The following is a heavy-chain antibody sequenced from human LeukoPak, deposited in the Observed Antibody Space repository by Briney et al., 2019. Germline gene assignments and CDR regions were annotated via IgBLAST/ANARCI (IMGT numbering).Heavy chain of an antibody. CDR3: AKDNWSVTIFGVVSS. V-gene: IGHV3-30*18. CDR1: GFTFSSYG. CDR2: ISHDGSNK. J-gene: IGHJ4*02. Sequence: GGSLRLSCAASGFTFSSYGMHWVRQAPGKGLEGVAIISHDGSNKYYADSVKGRFTISRDNSKNTLYLQMNSLRAEDTAMYYCAKDNWSVTIFGVVSSWGQGTLVTVSS. D-gene: IGHD3-3*01.